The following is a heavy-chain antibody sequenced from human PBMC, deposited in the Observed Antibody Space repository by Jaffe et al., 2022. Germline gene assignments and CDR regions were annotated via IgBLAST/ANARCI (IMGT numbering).Heavy chain of an antibody. CDR2: ISSSGSTI. J-gene: IGHJ6*03. CDR1: GFTFSSYE. Sequence: EVQLVESGGGLVQPGGSLRLSCAASGFTFSSYEMNWVRQAPGKGLEWVSYISSSGSTIYYADSVKGRFTISRDNAKNSLYLQMNSLRAEDTAVYYCARDYYGSGSYYYYYMDVWGKGTTVTVSS. CDR3: ARDYYGSGSYYYYYMDV. V-gene: IGHV3-48*03. D-gene: IGHD3-10*01.